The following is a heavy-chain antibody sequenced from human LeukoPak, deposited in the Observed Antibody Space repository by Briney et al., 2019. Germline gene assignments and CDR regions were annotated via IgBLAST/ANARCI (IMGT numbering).Heavy chain of an antibody. CDR2: IDPSDSYT. V-gene: IGHV5-10-1*01. D-gene: IGHD3-10*01. Sequence: GESLKISCKGSGYSFTSYWISWVRQMPGKGLEWMGRIDPSDSYTNYSSSFQGHVTISADKSISTAYLQWSSLKASDTAMYYCARLDYCGSGSYYNEDYWGQGTLVTVSS. CDR1: GYSFTSYW. J-gene: IGHJ4*02. CDR3: ARLDYCGSGSYYNEDY.